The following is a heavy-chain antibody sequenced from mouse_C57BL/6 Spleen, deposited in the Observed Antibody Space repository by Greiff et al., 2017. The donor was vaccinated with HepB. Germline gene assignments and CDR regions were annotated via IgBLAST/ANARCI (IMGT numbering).Heavy chain of an antibody. D-gene: IGHD4-1*01. CDR1: GYTFTGYW. J-gene: IGHJ3*01. V-gene: IGHV1-9*01. Sequence: LVESGAELMKPGASVKLSCKATGYTFTGYWIEWVKQRPGHGLEWIGEILPGSGSTNYNEKFKGKATFTADTSANTAYMQLSSLRTDDSAIYCCGRYGTGKAWLAYWGHGARVTVSA. CDR3: GRYGTGKAWLAY. CDR2: ILPGSGST.